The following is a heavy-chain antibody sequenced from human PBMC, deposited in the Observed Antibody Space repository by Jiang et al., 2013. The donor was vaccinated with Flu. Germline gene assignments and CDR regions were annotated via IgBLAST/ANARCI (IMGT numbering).Heavy chain of an antibody. CDR1: GFTFSSYS. J-gene: IGHJ5*02. CDR3: ARDSGRLQLGNWFDP. Sequence: VQLLESGGGLVKPGGSLRLSCAASGFTFSSYSMNWVRQAPGKGLEWVSSISSSSSYIYYADSVKGRFTISRDNAKNSLYLQMNSLRAEDTAVYYCARDSGRLQLGNWFDPWGQGTLVTVSS. V-gene: IGHV3-21*01. D-gene: IGHD4-11*01. CDR2: ISSSSSYI.